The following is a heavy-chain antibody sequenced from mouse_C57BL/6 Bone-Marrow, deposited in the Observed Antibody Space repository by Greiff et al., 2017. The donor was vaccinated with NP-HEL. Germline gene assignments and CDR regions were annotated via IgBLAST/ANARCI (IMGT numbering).Heavy chain of an antibody. CDR3: ARLYYFDY. V-gene: IGHV1-59*01. Sequence: QVQLQQPGAELVRPGTSVKLSCKASGYTFTSYWMHWVTQRPGQGLEWIGVIDPSDSYTNYNQKFKGKATLTVDTSASTAYMQLSSLTSEDSAVYYCARLYYFDYWGQGTTLTVSS. CDR2: IDPSDSYT. CDR1: GYTFTSYW. J-gene: IGHJ2*01.